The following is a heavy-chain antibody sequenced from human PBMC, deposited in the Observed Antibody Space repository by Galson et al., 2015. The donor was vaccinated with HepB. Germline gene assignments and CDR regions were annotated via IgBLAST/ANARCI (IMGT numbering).Heavy chain of an antibody. V-gene: IGHV4-31*03. Sequence: TLSLTCTVSGGSISSGGYYWSWIRQHPGQGLEWIGYIYYSGSTYYNPSLKSRVTISVDTSKNQFSLKLSSVTAAATAVYYCARMVYGDAYYFDYWGQGTLVTVSS. CDR3: ARMVYGDAYYFDY. D-gene: IGHD4-17*01. CDR2: IYYSGST. CDR1: GGSISSGGYY. J-gene: IGHJ4*02.